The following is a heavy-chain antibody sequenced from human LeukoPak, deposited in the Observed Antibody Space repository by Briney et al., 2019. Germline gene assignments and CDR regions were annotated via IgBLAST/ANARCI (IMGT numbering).Heavy chain of an antibody. CDR2: ISGSGAGT. Sequence: PGGSLRLSCAASGFTFSSYGMNWVRQAPGKGLEWVSGISGSGAGTYYADSVKGRFTISRDNSKNTLYLQMNSLRAEDTAVYYCAKMVREFYTISYYFDYWGQGTLVTVSS. CDR3: AKMVREFYTISYYFDY. D-gene: IGHD2-8*01. CDR1: GFTFSSYG. J-gene: IGHJ4*02. V-gene: IGHV3-23*01.